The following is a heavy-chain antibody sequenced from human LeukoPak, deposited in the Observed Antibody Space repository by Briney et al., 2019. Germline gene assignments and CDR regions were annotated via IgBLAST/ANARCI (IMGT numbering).Heavy chain of an antibody. J-gene: IGHJ6*04. D-gene: IGHD3-10*02. Sequence: GGSLRLSCAASGFTFSNEMNWVRQAPGKGLEWVSYISNSGSTIYYADSVKGRFTISRDNAKNSLYLQMNSLRAEDTAVYYCAELGITMIGGVWGKGTTVTISS. CDR3: AELGITMIGGV. CDR1: GFTFSNE. CDR2: ISNSGSTI. V-gene: IGHV3-48*03.